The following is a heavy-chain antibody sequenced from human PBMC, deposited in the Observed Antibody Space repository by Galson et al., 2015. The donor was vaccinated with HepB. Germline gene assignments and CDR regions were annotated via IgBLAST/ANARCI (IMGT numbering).Heavy chain of an antibody. D-gene: IGHD5-18*01. CDR2: ISSSSSYT. V-gene: IGHV3-11*03. J-gene: IGHJ4*02. CDR1: GFTFSDYF. CDR3: ARSGDAAMVYPGY. Sequence: SLRLSCAASGFTFSDYFMSWVRQAPGKGLEWVSYISSSSSYTNYADSVKGRFTISRDNAKNSLYLQMNSLRAEDTAVYYCARSGDAAMVYPGYWGQGSLVTVSS.